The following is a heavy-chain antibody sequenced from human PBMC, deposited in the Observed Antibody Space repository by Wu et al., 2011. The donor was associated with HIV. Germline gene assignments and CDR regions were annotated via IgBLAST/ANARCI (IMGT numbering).Heavy chain of an antibody. J-gene: IGHJ3*01. V-gene: IGHV1-18*01. CDR3: ALGAATTPMRGDDTLEH. CDR1: VTCLPVSG. D-gene: IGHD3-9*01. Sequence: LVQSGTEVKKPRGLSERSPVRLLVTCLPVSGVSWVRQAPGQGLEWMGWISAYNRDMNFRXKFKGRITMTTDTVTKTAFLELRNLRSDDTAIYYCALGAATTPMRGDDTLEHWGQGTMVIVSS. CDR2: ISAYNRDM.